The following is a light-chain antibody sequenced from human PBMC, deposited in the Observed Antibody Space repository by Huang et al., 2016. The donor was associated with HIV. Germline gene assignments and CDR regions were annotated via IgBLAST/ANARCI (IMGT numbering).Light chain of an antibody. V-gene: IGKV3-15*01. CDR3: QQHSNWPPSLS. CDR1: QSVDTN. CDR2: RAA. J-gene: IGKJ4*01. Sequence: EVVLTQSPATLSVSTGEKATLSCRASQSVDTNLAWYQQKPGQPPRLLILRAAARATGVPARFSGSGSGTDFTLTISSLQSEDFALDYCQQHSNWPPSLSFGGGTKVEIK.